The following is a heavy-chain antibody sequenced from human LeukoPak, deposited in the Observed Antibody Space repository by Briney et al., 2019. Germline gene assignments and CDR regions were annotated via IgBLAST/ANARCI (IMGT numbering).Heavy chain of an antibody. CDR2: ISAYNGNT. V-gene: IGHV1-18*01. Sequence: ASVKVSCKASGYTFTSYGISGVRQAPGQGLEWMGWISAYNGNTDYAQKLQGRVTMTTVTSTSTAYMELRSLRSDDTAVYYCARGDCTNGVCYRLHDYWGQGTLVTVSS. D-gene: IGHD2-8*01. CDR3: ARGDCTNGVCYRLHDY. J-gene: IGHJ4*02. CDR1: GYTFTSYG.